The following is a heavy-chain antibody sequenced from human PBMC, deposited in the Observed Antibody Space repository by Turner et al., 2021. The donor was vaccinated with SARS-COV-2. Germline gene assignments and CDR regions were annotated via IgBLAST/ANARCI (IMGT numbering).Heavy chain of an antibody. D-gene: IGHD7-27*01. J-gene: IGHJ3*02. Sequence: EVQVLESGGGLAQLGGSLRLPCAASGFTFNTYALSWVRQAPGKGLVWVSVVSGLGDTRFYAESVRGRFTISRDNTKNRVYLQMNSLRTDDTALYYCVRDRPRPGDRDSLDIWGQGTMVTVSS. CDR3: VRDRPRPGDRDSLDI. CDR2: VSGLGDTR. CDR1: GFTFNTYA. V-gene: IGHV3-23*01.